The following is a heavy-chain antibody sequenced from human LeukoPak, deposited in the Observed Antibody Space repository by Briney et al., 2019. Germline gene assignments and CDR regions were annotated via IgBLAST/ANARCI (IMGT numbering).Heavy chain of an antibody. Sequence: GGSLRLSCAASGFTFSSYAMHWVRQAPGKGLEWVAVISYDGSNKYYADSVKGRFTTSRDNSKNTLYLQMNSLRAEDTAVYYCARAFRDYYDSSAPSGYWGQGTLVTVSS. CDR3: ARAFRDYYDSSAPSGY. J-gene: IGHJ4*02. CDR1: GFTFSSYA. CDR2: ISYDGSNK. D-gene: IGHD3-22*01. V-gene: IGHV3-30-3*01.